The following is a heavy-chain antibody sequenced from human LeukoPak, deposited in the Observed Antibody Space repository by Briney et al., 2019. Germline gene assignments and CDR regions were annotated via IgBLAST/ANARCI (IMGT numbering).Heavy chain of an antibody. CDR1: GFTFSNYA. CDR2: ISGSGGST. J-gene: IGHJ4*02. V-gene: IGHV3-23*01. CDR3: AEGLTYSGSYSDY. D-gene: IGHD1-26*01. Sequence: GGSLRLSCAASGFTFSNYAMSWVRQAPGKGLEWVSVISGSGGSTYYADSVKGRFTISRDNSKNTLNLQMNSLRAEDTAVYYCAEGLTYSGSYSDYWGQGTLVTVSS.